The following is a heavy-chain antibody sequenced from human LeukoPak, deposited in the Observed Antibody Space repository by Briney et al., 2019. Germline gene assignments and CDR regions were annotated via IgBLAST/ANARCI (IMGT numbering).Heavy chain of an antibody. V-gene: IGHV4-34*01. Sequence: SETLSLPCAVYGGSFSGYYWSWIRQPPGKGLEWIGEINHSGSTNYNPSLKSRVTISVDTSKNQFSLKLSSVTAADTAVYYCARDGSGGNSEWYFDLWGRGTLVTVSS. CDR2: INHSGST. J-gene: IGHJ2*01. CDR1: GGSFSGYY. CDR3: ARDGSGGNSEWYFDL. D-gene: IGHD4-23*01.